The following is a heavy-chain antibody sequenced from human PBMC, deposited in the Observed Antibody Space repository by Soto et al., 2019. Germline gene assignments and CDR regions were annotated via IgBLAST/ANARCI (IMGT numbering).Heavy chain of an antibody. Sequence: SESLSLACDVHGDSLSGYAWSWIRQPPGKGLEWIGEITFRGVTNYHPSLKSRLSMSVDTSKNRISLNVSSVTAADTALYFCARKLEASIRHVEWFSYKWFDPWGPGTLVTVSS. D-gene: IGHD3-9*01. CDR1: GDSLSGYA. CDR3: ARKLEASIRHVEWFSYKWFDP. J-gene: IGHJ5*02. CDR2: ITFRGVT. V-gene: IGHV4-34*01.